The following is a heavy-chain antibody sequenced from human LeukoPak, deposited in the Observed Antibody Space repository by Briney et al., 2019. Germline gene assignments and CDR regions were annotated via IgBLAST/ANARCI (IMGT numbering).Heavy chain of an antibody. CDR1: GFTVSSNY. D-gene: IGHD3-22*01. J-gene: IGHJ3*02. CDR2: IYSGGST. Sequence: GGSLGLSCAASGFTVSSNYMSWVRQAPGKGLEWVSVIYSGGSTYYADSVKGRFTISRDNSKNTLYLQMNSLRAEDTAVYYCARSVITMNDAFDIWGQGTMVTVSS. CDR3: ARSVITMNDAFDI. V-gene: IGHV3-53*01.